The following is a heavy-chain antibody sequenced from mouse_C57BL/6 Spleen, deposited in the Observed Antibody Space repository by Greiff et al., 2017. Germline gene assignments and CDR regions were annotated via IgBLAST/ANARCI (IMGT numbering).Heavy chain of an antibody. J-gene: IGHJ1*03. CDR1: GYTFTSYW. Sequence: VQLQQPGAELVMPGASVKLSCKASGYTFTSYWMHWVKQRPGQGLEWIGEIDPSDSYTKYNQKFKGKSTLTVDKSSSTAYMQLSSLTSEDSAVYYCARMVTTPHWYFDVWGTGTTVTVSS. V-gene: IGHV1-69*01. CDR2: IDPSDSYT. CDR3: ARMVTTPHWYFDV. D-gene: IGHD2-2*01.